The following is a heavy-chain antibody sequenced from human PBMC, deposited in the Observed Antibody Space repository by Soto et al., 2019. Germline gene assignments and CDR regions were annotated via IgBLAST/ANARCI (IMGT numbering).Heavy chain of an antibody. V-gene: IGHV1-2*04. CDR1: GYTFTGYY. CDR3: ATSGGLEYYYYGMDV. CDR2: INPNSGGT. Sequence: ASVKVSCKASGYTFTGYYMHWVRQAPGQGLEWMGWINPNSGGTNYAQKFQGWVTMTRDTSISTAYMELSRLRSDDTAVYYCATSGGLEYYYYGMDVRRQRTTVTVSS. J-gene: IGHJ6*01. D-gene: IGHD3-3*01.